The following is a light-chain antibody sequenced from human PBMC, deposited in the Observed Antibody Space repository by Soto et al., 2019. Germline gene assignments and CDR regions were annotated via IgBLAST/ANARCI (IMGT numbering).Light chain of an antibody. CDR2: NNL. Sequence: QSALTQPPSVSGAPGQRVTISCTGSSSNFGAGYEVHWYKQLPGTAPTLVIFNNLNRPSGVPERFSGSKSANTASLTISGLQAEDEADYYCCSYTGTYTLVFGGGTKLTVL. CDR1: SSNFGAGYE. J-gene: IGLJ2*01. V-gene: IGLV1-40*01. CDR3: CSYTGTYTLV.